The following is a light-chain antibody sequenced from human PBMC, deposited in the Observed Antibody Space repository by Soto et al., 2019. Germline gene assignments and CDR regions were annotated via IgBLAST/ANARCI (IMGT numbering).Light chain of an antibody. CDR3: QSFDSSRFYV. V-gene: IGLV1-40*01. Sequence: QSVLTQPPSVSGAPGQRVTISCTGSSSNIGTGYDVHWYQQLLGTAPKLLIYGNSNRPSGVPDRFSGSKSGTSASLAITGLQAEDEADYYCQSFDSSRFYVFGTGTKVTVL. CDR1: SSNIGTGYD. CDR2: GNS. J-gene: IGLJ1*01.